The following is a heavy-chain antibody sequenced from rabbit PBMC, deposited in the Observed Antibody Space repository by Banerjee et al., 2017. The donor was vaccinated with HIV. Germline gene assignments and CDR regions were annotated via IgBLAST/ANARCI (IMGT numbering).Heavy chain of an antibody. CDR3: ARDGGTGDYLGGNFKW. D-gene: IGHD2-1*01. CDR1: GFSLSGYW. CDR2: INTGSGST. V-gene: IGHV1S45*01. J-gene: IGHJ3*01. Sequence: QAQLESSGGDLVNPEGSLPLTCTVSGFSLSGYWMSWVRPAPGKGLEWIGDINTGSGSTDYARCARGRDTISKTSPTTVTLQMTRVTDADTAPYFCARDGGTGDYLGGNFKWWGQGSFVTVS.